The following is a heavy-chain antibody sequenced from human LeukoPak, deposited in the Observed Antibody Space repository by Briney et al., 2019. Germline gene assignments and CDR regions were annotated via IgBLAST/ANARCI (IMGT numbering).Heavy chain of an antibody. V-gene: IGHV1-8*01. CDR1: GYTFTSYD. D-gene: IGHD3-10*01. CDR3: ARGRVRGVTTPLGY. J-gene: IGHJ4*02. CDR2: MNPNSGNT. Sequence: GASVKVSCKASGYTFTSYDINWVRQATGQGLEWMGWMNPNSGNTGYAQKFQGRVTMTRNTSISTAYMELSSLRSEDTAVYYCARGRVRGVTTPLGYWGQGTLVTVSS.